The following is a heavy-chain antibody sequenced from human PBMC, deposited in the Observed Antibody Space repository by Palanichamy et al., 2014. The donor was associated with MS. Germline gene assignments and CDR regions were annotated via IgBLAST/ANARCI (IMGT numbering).Heavy chain of an antibody. D-gene: IGHD2-21*02. Sequence: VQLQESGPGLVTPSETLSLTCTVSGGSISSYSWNWIRQPPGRGLEWVGYISYSGSTNHNPSLKSRVTISVDTSKNHFSLKLTSVTAADTAVYYCARRRGDYKDAFDIWGQRTMVTVSS. V-gene: IGHV4-59*01. J-gene: IGHJ3*02. CDR1: GGSISSYS. CDR2: ISYSGST. CDR3: ARRRGDYKDAFDI.